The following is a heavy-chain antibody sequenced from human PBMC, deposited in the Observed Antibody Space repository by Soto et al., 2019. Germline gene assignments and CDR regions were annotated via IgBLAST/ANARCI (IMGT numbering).Heavy chain of an antibody. CDR1: GYSFTSYW. Sequence: GESLKISCKGSGYSFTSYWIGWVRQMPGKGLEWMGIIYPGDSDTRYSPSFQGQVTISADKSISTAYLQWSSLKASDTAMYYCARAQQWLVRGYYYYGMDVWGQGTTVTVSS. CDR2: IYPGDSDT. J-gene: IGHJ6*02. CDR3: ARAQQWLVRGYYYYGMDV. D-gene: IGHD6-19*01. V-gene: IGHV5-51*01.